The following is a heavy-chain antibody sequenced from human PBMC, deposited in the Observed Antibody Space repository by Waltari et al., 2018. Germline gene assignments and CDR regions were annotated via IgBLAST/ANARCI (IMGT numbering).Heavy chain of an antibody. CDR2: INHDGSGK. D-gene: IGHD5-18*01. Sequence: EAQLVDSGGGLVQTGGSLRLSCAPSGFTFSSFWMAWVRQAPGKGLEWLANINHDGSGKFFLGSVKGRFTISRDNAKNSVYLQMNSLTGEDTAVYYCATSLDAAGNDWGQGTLVTVSS. CDR1: GFTFSSFW. CDR3: ATSLDAAGND. J-gene: IGHJ4*02. V-gene: IGHV3-7*01.